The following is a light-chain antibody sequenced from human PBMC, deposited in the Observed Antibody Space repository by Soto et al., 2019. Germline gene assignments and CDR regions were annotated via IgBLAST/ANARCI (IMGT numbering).Light chain of an antibody. V-gene: IGKV3-20*01. CDR2: DAS. CDR3: QQYGSTPLT. Sequence: EIVLTQSPGTLSLSPGERATLSCRASQSVGNNNLAWYQQKPGQAPRFLIYDASSRATGIPDRFSGSGSGTDFTLTISRLEPDDFAVYYCQQYGSTPLTFGGGTKVEIK. J-gene: IGKJ4*01. CDR1: QSVGNNN.